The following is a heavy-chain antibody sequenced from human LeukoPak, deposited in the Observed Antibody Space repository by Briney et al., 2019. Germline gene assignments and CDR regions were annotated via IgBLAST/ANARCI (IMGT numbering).Heavy chain of an antibody. CDR3: ARRGSSWFNFYYYYGMDV. Sequence: ASVKVSCKASGYTFTSYDINWVRQATGQGLEWMGWMNPNSGNTGYAQKFQGRVTMTRNTSISTAYMELSSLRSEDTAVYYCARRGSSWFNFYYYYGMDVWGQGTTVTASS. CDR1: GYTFTSYD. J-gene: IGHJ6*02. D-gene: IGHD6-13*01. CDR2: MNPNSGNT. V-gene: IGHV1-8*01.